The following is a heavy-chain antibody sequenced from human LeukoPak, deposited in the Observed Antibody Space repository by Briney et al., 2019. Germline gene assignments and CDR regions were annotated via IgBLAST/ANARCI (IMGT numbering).Heavy chain of an antibody. CDR2: INHSGST. Sequence: PSETLSLTCAVYGGSFSGYYWSWIRQPPGKGLEWIGEINHSGSTNYNPSLKSRVTISVDTSKNQFSLNLSSVTAADTAVYYCARGFGGQEVYDYWGQGTLVTVSS. CDR1: GGSFSGYY. J-gene: IGHJ4*02. V-gene: IGHV4-34*01. D-gene: IGHD2-15*01. CDR3: ARGFGGQEVYDY.